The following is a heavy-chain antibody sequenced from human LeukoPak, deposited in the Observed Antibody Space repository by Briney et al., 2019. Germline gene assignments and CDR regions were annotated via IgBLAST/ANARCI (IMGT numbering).Heavy chain of an antibody. D-gene: IGHD2-15*01. J-gene: IGHJ4*02. V-gene: IGHV4-59*11. CDR1: GGSFSSHY. CDR3: ARVSGSNYRNYFDY. CDR2: IYYTGRT. Sequence: ETLSLTCTVSGGSFSSHYWSWIRQPPGKGLEWIGYIYYTGRTNYNPSLESRVTISVDTSKNQFSLKVSSVTAADTAVYYCARVSGSNYRNYFDYWGQGTLVTVSS.